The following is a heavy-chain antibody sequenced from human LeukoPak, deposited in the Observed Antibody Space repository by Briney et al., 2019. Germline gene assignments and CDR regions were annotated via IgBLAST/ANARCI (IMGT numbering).Heavy chain of an antibody. CDR3: ARDPRGQQLVKANWFDP. V-gene: IGHV1-46*01. Sequence: ASVKVSCKASGYTFTSYYIHWVRQAPGQGLQWMGVVNPSGGSTSYAQKFQGRVTTTRDTSTSTVYMELSSPRSEDTAVYYCARDPRGQQLVKANWFDPWGQGTLVTVSS. D-gene: IGHD6-13*01. J-gene: IGHJ5*02. CDR1: GYTFTSYY. CDR2: VNPSGGST.